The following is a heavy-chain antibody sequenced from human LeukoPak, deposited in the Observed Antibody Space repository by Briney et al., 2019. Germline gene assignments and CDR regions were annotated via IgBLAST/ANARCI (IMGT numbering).Heavy chain of an antibody. Sequence: GGSLRLSCAASGFTFSSYGMHWVRQAPGKGLEWVALIWYDGGNKYYADSVRGRFTISRDISHNTLYLQMSSLRAEDTAVYYCAKSDRRSTSCYFGTYYMDVWGKGTTVTVSS. D-gene: IGHD2-2*01. CDR1: GFTFSSYG. V-gene: IGHV3-33*06. CDR2: IWYDGGNK. CDR3: AKSDRRSTSCYFGTYYMDV. J-gene: IGHJ6*03.